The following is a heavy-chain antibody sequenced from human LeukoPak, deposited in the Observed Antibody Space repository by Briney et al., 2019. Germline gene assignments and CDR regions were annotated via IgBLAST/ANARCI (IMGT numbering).Heavy chain of an antibody. CDR1: GFTFEDYE. V-gene: IGHV3-11*01. J-gene: IGHJ3*02. CDR3: ARDAYSYGKERAFDI. Sequence: GSLRLSCEASGFTFEDYEMSWFRQAPGKGPEWILYISATGNTKYYADSVRGRFSISRDNAKSSLYLQMSTLRVEDTAVYYCARDAYSYGKERAFDIWGQGTMVTVSS. CDR2: ISATGNTK. D-gene: IGHD5-18*01.